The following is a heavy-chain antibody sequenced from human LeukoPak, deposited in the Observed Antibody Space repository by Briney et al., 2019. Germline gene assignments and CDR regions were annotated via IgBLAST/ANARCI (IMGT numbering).Heavy chain of an antibody. V-gene: IGHV3-72*01. CDR3: VRDMNNWNVAFDY. CDR2: TRNRANSYTT. CDR1: GFSFSDFP. Sequence: GGSLRLSCAASGFSFSDFPMHWVRQAPVKGLEWVGRTRNRANSYTTEYAASVKGRFSISRDDSRNSVSLQMNSLKTEDTAVYYCVRDMNNWNVAFDYWGQRTLVTVSS. J-gene: IGHJ4*02. D-gene: IGHD1-1*01.